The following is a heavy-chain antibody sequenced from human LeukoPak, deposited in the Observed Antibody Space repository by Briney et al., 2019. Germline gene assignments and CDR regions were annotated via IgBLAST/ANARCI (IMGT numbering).Heavy chain of an antibody. CDR1: GFTFSSYA. J-gene: IGHJ4*02. V-gene: IGHV3-23*01. CDR3: AKVVSYYGSGSYPDY. CDR2: ISGSGGST. D-gene: IGHD3-10*01. Sequence: PGGSLRLSCAASGFTFSSYAMSWVRQAPGKGLEWVSAISGSGGSTYYADSVKGRFTISRDNSKNTLYPQMNSLRAEDTAVYYCAKVVSYYGSGSYPDYWGQGTLVTVSS.